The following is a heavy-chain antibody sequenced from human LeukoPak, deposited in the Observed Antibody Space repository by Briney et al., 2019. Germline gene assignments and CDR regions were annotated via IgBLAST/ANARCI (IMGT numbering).Heavy chain of an antibody. J-gene: IGHJ4*02. CDR2: IKQDGSEK. V-gene: IGHV3-7*05. CDR1: QFPFSSSW. D-gene: IGHD3-22*01. CDR3: AKDRTHRRYYDSTGYYNQYDY. Sequence: GGSLRLSCAASQFPFSSSWMSWVRQAPGKGLQWVANIKQDGSEKYYVDSVKGRFTISRDNSRNTLYLQMNSLRAEDTAIYYCAKDRTHRRYYDSTGYYNQYDYWGQGALVTVSS.